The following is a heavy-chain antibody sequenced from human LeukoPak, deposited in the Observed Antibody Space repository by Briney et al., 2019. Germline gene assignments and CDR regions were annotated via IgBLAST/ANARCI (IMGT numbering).Heavy chain of an antibody. V-gene: IGHV3-23*01. CDR3: ANRGKYYFDY. CDR1: GFTFSNYA. J-gene: IGHJ4*02. Sequence: GGSLRLSCAASGFTFSNYAMSWVRQAPGKGLEWASSISDGGGGTYYADSVKGRFTISRDNSKNTLYLLMNSLRAEDTAIYYCANRGKYYFDYWGQGTLVTVSS. D-gene: IGHD3-10*01. CDR2: ISDGGGGT.